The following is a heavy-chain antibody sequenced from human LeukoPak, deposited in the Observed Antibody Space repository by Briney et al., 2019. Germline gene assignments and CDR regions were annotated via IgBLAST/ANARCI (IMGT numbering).Heavy chain of an antibody. CDR2: INHSGNT. D-gene: IGHD3-9*01. CDR3: ARRRNYDFLTGYRSVFDY. CDR1: GDSRSIYY. J-gene: IGHJ4*02. V-gene: IGHV4-34*01. Sequence: SETLSLTCNLSGDSRSIYYWGWIRRPPGKGLEWIATINHSGNTNYNPSLKSRVTISVDTSKNQFSLKLSSVTAADTAVYYCARRRNYDFLTGYRSVFDYWGQGTLVTVSS.